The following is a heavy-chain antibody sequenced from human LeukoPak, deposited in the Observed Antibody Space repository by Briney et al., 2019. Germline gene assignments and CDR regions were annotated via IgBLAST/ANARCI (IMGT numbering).Heavy chain of an antibody. CDR1: GGSISSYY. V-gene: IGHV4-59*01. CDR2: IYYSGST. D-gene: IGHD2-15*01. CDR3: ARVDGPGLCSGGSCYSKFLSYAFDI. Sequence: PSETLSLTCTVSGGSISSYYWSWIRQPPGKGLEWIGYIYYSGSTNYNPSLKRRVTISVDTSKNQFSLKLSSVTAADTAVYYCARVDGPGLCSGGSCYSKFLSYAFDIWGQGTMVTVSS. J-gene: IGHJ3*02.